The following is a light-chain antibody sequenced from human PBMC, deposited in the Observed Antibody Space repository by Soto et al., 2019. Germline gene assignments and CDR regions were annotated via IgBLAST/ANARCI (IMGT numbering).Light chain of an antibody. J-gene: IGKJ1*01. CDR2: GAS. CDR1: QSVSSN. Sequence: EIVMTQSPATLSVSPGERATLSCRASQSVSSNLAWYQQKPGQAPRLLIYGASTRATGIPARFSGSGSGTEFTLTISSLQSEDFAVYYCQQYNNWLRKLGQGTKVDIK. V-gene: IGKV3-15*01. CDR3: QQYNNWLRK.